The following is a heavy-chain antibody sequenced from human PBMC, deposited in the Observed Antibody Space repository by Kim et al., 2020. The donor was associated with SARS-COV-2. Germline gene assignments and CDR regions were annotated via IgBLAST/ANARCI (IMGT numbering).Heavy chain of an antibody. CDR3: ARSSGSYWIMGY. V-gene: IGHV4-39*01. D-gene: IGHD1-26*01. Sequence: YYSPSLNSRVTISGDTSKAQFSLKLSSVTAADTAVYYCARSSGSYWIMGYWGQGTLVTVSS. J-gene: IGHJ4*02.